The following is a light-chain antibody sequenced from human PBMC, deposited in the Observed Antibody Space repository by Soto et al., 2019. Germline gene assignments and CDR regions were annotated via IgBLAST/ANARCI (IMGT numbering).Light chain of an antibody. V-gene: IGKV1-5*01. CDR2: DAS. Sequence: DIQMTQSPSTLSASVGDRVTLTCRASQSISRSLAWYQQKSGKAPKLLIYDASSLESGVPSRFSGSGFGTEFTLTISGLQPDDFATYYCQQYQSYFLTFGPGTTVDMK. J-gene: IGKJ3*01. CDR3: QQYQSYFLT. CDR1: QSISRS.